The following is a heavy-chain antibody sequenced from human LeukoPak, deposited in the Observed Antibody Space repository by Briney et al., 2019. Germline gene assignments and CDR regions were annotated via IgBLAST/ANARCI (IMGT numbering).Heavy chain of an antibody. CDR1: VSTLHTYW. CDR3: ERDTRGLVGSY. V-gene: IGHV3-7*05. Sequence: GVSLSLPRAASVSTLHTYWMTWLRQTAGKGLEWVASLKQDGSDRYYVDSVKGRFTISRDNNENSLYLQMNSLRAEDTAVYYCERDTRGLVGSYWGRGTLVTVSP. J-gene: IGHJ4*02. CDR2: LKQDGSDR. D-gene: IGHD2-8*02.